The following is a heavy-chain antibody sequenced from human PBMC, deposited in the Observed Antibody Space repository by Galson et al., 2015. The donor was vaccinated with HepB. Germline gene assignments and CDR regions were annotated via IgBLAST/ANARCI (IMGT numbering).Heavy chain of an antibody. CDR2: ISGSGGST. Sequence: SLRLSCAASGFTFSSYAMSWVRQAPGKGLEWVSAISGSGGSTYYADSVKGRFTISRDNSKNTLYLQMNSLRAEDTAVYYCAKALPPAYYYDSSGHQKPGAFDIWGQGTMVTVSS. D-gene: IGHD3-22*01. CDR3: AKALPPAYYYDSSGHQKPGAFDI. J-gene: IGHJ3*02. V-gene: IGHV3-23*01. CDR1: GFTFSSYA.